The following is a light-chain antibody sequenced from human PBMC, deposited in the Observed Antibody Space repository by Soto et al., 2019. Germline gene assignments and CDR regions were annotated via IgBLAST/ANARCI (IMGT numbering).Light chain of an antibody. Sequence: DIEITQSPSTLSGSVGDRATITCRASQTISSWLAWYQQTTGKPPKILIYKASTLKSGVPSRFSGSGSGTECTLTISGLQPDDFATYYCQHYNSYSEAFGQGTKVDIK. J-gene: IGKJ1*01. CDR2: KAS. CDR1: QTISSW. CDR3: QHYNSYSEA. V-gene: IGKV1-5*03.